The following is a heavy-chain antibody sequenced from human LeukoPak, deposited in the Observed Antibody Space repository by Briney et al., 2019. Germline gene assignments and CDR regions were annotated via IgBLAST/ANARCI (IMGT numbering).Heavy chain of an antibody. D-gene: IGHD2-8*01. J-gene: IGHJ4*02. Sequence: GGSLRLSCAASGFTFSSSAMSWVRQAPGKGLEWVSSISGSGGSTYYADSVKGRFTISRDNYKNTLYLQVNSLRAEDTAVYYCAKRPGYCTNGVCYTRSYYFDYWGQGTLVTVSS. CDR1: GFTFSSSA. CDR2: ISGSGGST. V-gene: IGHV3-23*01. CDR3: AKRPGYCTNGVCYTRSYYFDY.